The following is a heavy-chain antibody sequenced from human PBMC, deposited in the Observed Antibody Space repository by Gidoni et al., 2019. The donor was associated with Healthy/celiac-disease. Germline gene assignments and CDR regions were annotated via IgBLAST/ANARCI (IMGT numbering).Heavy chain of an antibody. J-gene: IGHJ4*02. Sequence: LLLESGVGLFKPAGSLTLSCSASCFTFSSYSMNWVRQAPGKGLEWVSSISSSSSYIYDADSVKGRFTNSRDNAKNSLYMKMNSLRAEDTAVYYCARESSGYPLDYWGQGTLVTVSS. CDR3: ARESSGYPLDY. CDR2: ISSSSSYI. D-gene: IGHD3-22*01. V-gene: IGHV3-21*01. CDR1: CFTFSSYS.